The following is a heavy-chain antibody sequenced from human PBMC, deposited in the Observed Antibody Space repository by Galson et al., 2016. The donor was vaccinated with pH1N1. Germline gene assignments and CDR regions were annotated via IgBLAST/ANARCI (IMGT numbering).Heavy chain of an antibody. CDR3: ARLRGGITVVREVYFDL. CDR1: GYSFTSYW. Sequence: SGAEVKKPGESLKISCRGSGYSFTSYWNAWVRQKPGKGLEWMGIVYPGDSDTRYSPSFRGLFTFSADKSIGTAYLQWSSLEASDTARYYCARLRGGITVVREVYFDLWGQGTLVTVSP. D-gene: IGHD3-10*01. J-gene: IGHJ4*02. V-gene: IGHV5-51*03. CDR2: VYPGDSDT.